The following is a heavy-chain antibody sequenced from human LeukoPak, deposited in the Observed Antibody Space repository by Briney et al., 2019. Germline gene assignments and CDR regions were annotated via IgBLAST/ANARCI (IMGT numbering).Heavy chain of an antibody. CDR2: ITASGGSI. J-gene: IGHJ4*02. Sequence: GGSLRLSCAASGFTFSSYAMSWVRQAPGKGLEWVSAITASGGSIYYADSVKGRFTISRDNSKNTLYLQMNSLRAEDTAVYYCAKTSGYFDYWGQGTLVTVSS. CDR3: AKTSGYFDY. V-gene: IGHV3-23*01. CDR1: GFTFSSYA.